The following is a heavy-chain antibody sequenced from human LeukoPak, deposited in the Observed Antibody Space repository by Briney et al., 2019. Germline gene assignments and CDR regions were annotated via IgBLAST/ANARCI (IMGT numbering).Heavy chain of an antibody. CDR1: GGTFSSYA. D-gene: IGHD1-26*01. J-gene: IGHJ6*03. V-gene: IGHV1-69*06. CDR3: ARGSGSYFSGYYYYYYMDV. Sequence: ASVKVSCKASGGTFSSYAISWVRQAPGQGLEWMGGIIPIFGTANYAQKFQGRVTVTADKSTSTAYMELSSLRSEDTAVYYCARGSGSYFSGYYYYYYMDVWGKGTTVTVSS. CDR2: IIPIFGTA.